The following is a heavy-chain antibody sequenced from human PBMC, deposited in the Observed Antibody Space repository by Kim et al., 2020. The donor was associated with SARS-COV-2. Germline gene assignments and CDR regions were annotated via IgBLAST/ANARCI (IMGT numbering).Heavy chain of an antibody. D-gene: IGHD6-6*01. Sequence: GGSLRLSCAASGFTVSSNYMSWVRQAPGKGLEWVSVIYSGGSTYYADSVKGRFTISRDNSKNTLYLQMNSLRAEDTAVYYCASKGAPSAARLGYYYYYYMDVWGKATTVTVSS. J-gene: IGHJ6*03. V-gene: IGHV3-66*01. CDR2: IYSGGST. CDR1: GFTVSSNY. CDR3: ASKGAPSAARLGYYYYYYMDV.